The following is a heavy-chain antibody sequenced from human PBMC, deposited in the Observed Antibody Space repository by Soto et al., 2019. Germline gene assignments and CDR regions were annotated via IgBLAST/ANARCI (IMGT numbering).Heavy chain of an antibody. CDR1: GYSFPIYW. D-gene: IGHD1-1*01. CDR2: IDPSDSYT. Sequence: GESLKISCNGSGYSFPIYWITWVRQMPGKGLEWMGRIDPSDSYTDYSPSFQGHVTISADKSISTAYLQWSSLKASDSAMYYCAGISPTGPLDYWGQGTLVTVSS. J-gene: IGHJ4*02. CDR3: AGISPTGPLDY. V-gene: IGHV5-10-1*01.